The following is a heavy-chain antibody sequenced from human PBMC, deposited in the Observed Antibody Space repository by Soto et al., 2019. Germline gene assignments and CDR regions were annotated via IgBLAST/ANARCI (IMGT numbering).Heavy chain of an antibody. V-gene: IGHV1-18*04. CDR2: ISAYNGNT. J-gene: IGHJ4*02. Sequence: ASVKVSCKASGYTFTSYGISWVRQAPGQGLEWMGWISAYNGNTNYAQKLQGRVTMTTDTSTSTAYMELRSLRSDDTAVYYCARYGREKPSPPNGDYWAQGTPVPVS. CDR3: ARYGREKPSPPNGDY. D-gene: IGHD3-10*01. CDR1: GYTFTSYG.